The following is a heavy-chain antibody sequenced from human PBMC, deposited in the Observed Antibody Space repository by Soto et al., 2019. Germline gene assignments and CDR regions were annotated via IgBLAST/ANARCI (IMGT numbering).Heavy chain of an antibody. Sequence: GESLKISCKGSGYSFTSYWIGWVRQMPGKGLEWMGIIYPGDSDTRYSPSFQGQVTISADKSISTAYRQWSSLKASDTAMYYCARRGYCSSTSCYYYGMDVWGQGTTVTVSS. CDR1: GYSFTSYW. J-gene: IGHJ6*02. CDR3: ARRGYCSSTSCYYYGMDV. CDR2: IYPGDSDT. D-gene: IGHD2-2*01. V-gene: IGHV5-51*01.